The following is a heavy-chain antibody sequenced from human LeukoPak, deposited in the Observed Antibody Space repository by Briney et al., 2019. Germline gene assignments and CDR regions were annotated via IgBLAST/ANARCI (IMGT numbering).Heavy chain of an antibody. J-gene: IGHJ4*02. Sequence: SVKVSCKASGGTFSNYATNWVRQAPGQGLEWMGGIIPILGIANYAQKFQGRVTITADESTTTAYMELSSLRSEDTAVYYCARQAYYDFWSGYYTNYYFDYWGQGTLDTVSS. CDR3: ARQAYYDFWSGYYTNYYFDY. CDR2: IIPILGIA. D-gene: IGHD3-3*01. V-gene: IGHV1-69*10. CDR1: GGTFSNYA.